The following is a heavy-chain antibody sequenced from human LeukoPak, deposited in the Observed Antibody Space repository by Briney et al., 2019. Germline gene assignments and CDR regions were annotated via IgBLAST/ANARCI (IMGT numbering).Heavy chain of an antibody. J-gene: IGHJ4*02. CDR2: IYPGDSDT. D-gene: IGHD7-27*01. V-gene: IGHV5-51*01. CDR3: ARATNWGLYYFDF. CDR1: GYSFTSYW. Sequence: GESLKISCKGSGYSFTSYWIGWVRQMPGKGLECMGIIYPGDSDTRYSPSFQGQVTISADKSISTVYLQWSSLKASDTGMYYCARATNWGLYYFDFWGQGTLVTVSS.